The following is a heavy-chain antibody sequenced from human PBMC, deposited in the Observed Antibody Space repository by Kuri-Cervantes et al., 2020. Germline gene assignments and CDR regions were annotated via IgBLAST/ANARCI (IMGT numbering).Heavy chain of an antibody. CDR2: IYYSGST. J-gene: IGHJ3*02. CDR1: GGSISSYY. D-gene: IGHD2-2*01. V-gene: IGHV4-59*01. Sequence: GSLRLSCTVSGGSISSYYWSWIRQPPGKGLEWIGYIYYSGSTNYNPSLKSRVTISVDTSKNQFSLKLSSVTAADTAVYYCARVGLSYAHSGDAFDIWGQGTMVTVSS. CDR3: ARVGLSYAHSGDAFDI.